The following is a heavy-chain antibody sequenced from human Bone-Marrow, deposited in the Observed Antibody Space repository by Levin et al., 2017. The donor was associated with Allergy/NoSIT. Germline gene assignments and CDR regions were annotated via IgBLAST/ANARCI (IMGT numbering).Heavy chain of an antibody. Sequence: PGESLKISCAASGFTFSSYAMHWVRQAPGKGLEWVAVISYDGSNKYYADSVKGRFTISRDNSKNTLYLQMNSLRAEDTAVYYCARRKLAFDIWGQGTMVTVSS. J-gene: IGHJ3*02. CDR2: ISYDGSNK. V-gene: IGHV3-30-3*01. CDR1: GFTFSSYA. CDR3: ARRKLAFDI.